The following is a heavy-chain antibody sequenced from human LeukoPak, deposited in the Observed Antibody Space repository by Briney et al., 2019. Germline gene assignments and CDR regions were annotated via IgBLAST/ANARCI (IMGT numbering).Heavy chain of an antibody. D-gene: IGHD2/OR15-2a*01. CDR3: TRTRDYFDTTRYFDY. V-gene: IGHV1-18*01. Sequence: ASVKVSCKASGYTFTSYYMTWVRQAPGQGLEWMGWISGYNAKTNYAQKFQGRVTMTIDTSTRTAYMEVRSLRSDDTAVYYCTRTRDYFDTTRYFDYWGQGTLVTVSS. CDR1: GYTFTSYY. CDR2: ISGYNAKT. J-gene: IGHJ4*02.